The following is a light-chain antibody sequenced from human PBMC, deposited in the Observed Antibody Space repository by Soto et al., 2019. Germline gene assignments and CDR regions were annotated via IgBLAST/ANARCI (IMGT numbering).Light chain of an antibody. J-gene: IGKJ1*01. CDR3: QQYGSSPRT. V-gene: IGKV3D-20*01. Sequence: EIVLTQSPATLSLSPGESATLSCGASQSVSSSYLAWYQQKPGLAPRLLIYDASSRATGIPDRFSGSGSGTDFTLTISRLEPEDFAVYYCQQYGSSPRTFGQGTKVEIK. CDR2: DAS. CDR1: QSVSSSY.